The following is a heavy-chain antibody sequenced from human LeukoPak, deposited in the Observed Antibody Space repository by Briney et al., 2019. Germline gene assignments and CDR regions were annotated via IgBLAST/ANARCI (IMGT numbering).Heavy chain of an antibody. Sequence: PSETLSLTCTVSGGSISSYYWNWIRQPPGKGLEWIGYIYYSGSTNYNPSLKSRVTISVDTSKNQFSLKLSSVTAADTAVYYCARRGSGSSTLFDYWGQGTLVTVSS. V-gene: IGHV4-59*08. CDR3: ARRGSGSSTLFDY. D-gene: IGHD3-10*01. CDR2: IYYSGST. CDR1: GGSISSYY. J-gene: IGHJ4*02.